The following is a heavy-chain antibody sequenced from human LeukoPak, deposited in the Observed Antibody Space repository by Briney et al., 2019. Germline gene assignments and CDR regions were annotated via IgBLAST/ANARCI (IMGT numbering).Heavy chain of an antibody. CDR3: ARGCLVPAAGYNWFDP. CDR1: GYTFTSYD. J-gene: IGHJ5*02. V-gene: IGHV1-8*03. D-gene: IGHD6-13*01. Sequence: AASVKVSCKASGYTFTSYDINWVRQATGQGLEWMGWMNSNSGNTGYAQKFQGRVTITRNTSISTAYMELSSLRSEDTAVYYCARGCLVPAAGYNWFDPWGQGTLVTVSS. CDR2: MNSNSGNT.